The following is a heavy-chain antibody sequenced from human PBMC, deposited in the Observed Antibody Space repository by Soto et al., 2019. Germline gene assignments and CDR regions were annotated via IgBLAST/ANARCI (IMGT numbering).Heavy chain of an antibody. CDR2: VHFSGST. CDR3: ARFGAAAAHDDN. J-gene: IGHJ4*01. V-gene: IGHV4-59*01. D-gene: IGHD6-13*01. CDR1: GVSIGYKH. Sequence: SETLSLTCDLSGVSIGYKHWRWLRQAPGKGLEWVGYVHFSGSTTYNPSLAPRLNISFGMSKSQVYLQLTSVTAADTAVYDCARFGAAAAHDDNWGRGVLLTVS.